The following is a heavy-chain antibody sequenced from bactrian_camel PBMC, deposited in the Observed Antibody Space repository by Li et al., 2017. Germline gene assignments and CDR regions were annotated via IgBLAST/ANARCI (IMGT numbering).Heavy chain of an antibody. CDR2: INSGGGST. CDR1: GIMFSTHY. J-gene: IGHJ4*01. Sequence: VQPGGSLRLSCAAEGIMFSTHYMTWVRQAPGKELEWVSSINSGGGSTYYGDHVKGRFTISRDNAKNTLYLQMNSLRADDSAMYYCAAGLFADFGLGLGTQVTVS. D-gene: IGHD5*01. V-gene: IGHV3S40*01.